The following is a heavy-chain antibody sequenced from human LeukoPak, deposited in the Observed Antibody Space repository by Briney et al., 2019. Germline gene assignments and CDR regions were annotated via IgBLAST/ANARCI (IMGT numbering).Heavy chain of an antibody. V-gene: IGHV3-43*02. J-gene: IGHJ6*02. D-gene: IGHD6-13*01. CDR3: AKDILAAAGGTWVYYYGMDV. Sequence: GGSLRLSCAASGFTFDDYAMHWVRQAPGKGLEWVSLISGDGGSTYYADSVKGRFTISRDNSKNSLYLQMNSLRTEDTALYYCAKDILAAAGGTWVYYYGMDVWGQGTTVTVSS. CDR1: GFTFDDYA. CDR2: ISGDGGST.